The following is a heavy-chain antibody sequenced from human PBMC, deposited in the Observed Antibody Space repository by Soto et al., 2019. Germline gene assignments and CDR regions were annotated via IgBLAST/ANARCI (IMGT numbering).Heavy chain of an antibody. Sequence: GASVKVSCKASGGTFSSYAISWVRQAPGQGLEWMGGIIPIFGTANYAQKFQGRVTITADESTSTAYMELSSLRSEDTAVYYCARDHCGGDCYSRWFDPWGQGTLVTVSS. J-gene: IGHJ5*02. V-gene: IGHV1-69*13. CDR3: ARDHCGGDCYSRWFDP. CDR1: GGTFSSYA. D-gene: IGHD2-21*02. CDR2: IIPIFGTA.